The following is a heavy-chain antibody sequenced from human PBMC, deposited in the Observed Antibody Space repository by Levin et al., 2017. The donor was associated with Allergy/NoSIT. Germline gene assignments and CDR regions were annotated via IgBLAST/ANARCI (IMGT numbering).Heavy chain of an antibody. J-gene: IGHJ3*02. CDR2: ISSSSSYI. D-gene: IGHD3-22*01. Sequence: GGSLRLSCAASGFTFSSYSMNWVRQAPGKGLEWVSSISSSSSYIYYADSVKGRFTISRDNAKNSLYLQMNSLRAEDTAVYYCARRDDSSGYYAFDIWGQGTMVTVSS. CDR1: GFTFSSYS. V-gene: IGHV3-21*01. CDR3: ARRDDSSGYYAFDI.